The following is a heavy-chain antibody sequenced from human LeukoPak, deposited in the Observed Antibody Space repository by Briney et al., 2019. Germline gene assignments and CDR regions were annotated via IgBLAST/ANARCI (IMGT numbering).Heavy chain of an antibody. Sequence: SGTLSLTCGVSGGSISGTNWWTWVRQPPGKGLEWIGEVNLQGSTNYNPSLMGRVAISVDKSENHVSLQLTSVTAADTAVYYCAREGGPYRPLDYSGQGTLVTVSS. J-gene: IGHJ4*02. CDR2: VNLQGST. V-gene: IGHV4-4*02. CDR3: AREGGPYRPLDY. CDR1: GGSISGTNW.